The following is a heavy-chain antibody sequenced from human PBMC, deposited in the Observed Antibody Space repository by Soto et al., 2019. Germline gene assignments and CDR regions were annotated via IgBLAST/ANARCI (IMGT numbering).Heavy chain of an antibody. CDR2: INPSDGST. J-gene: IGHJ4*02. V-gene: IGHV1-46*01. Sequence: ASVKVSCKASGYTFTSYYMHWVRQAPGQGLEWMGIINPSDGSTSYAQKFQGRVTITRDTSASTAYMELSSLRSEDTAVYYCAGDLYCSGGSCYHGPFDYWGQGTLVTVSS. CDR3: AGDLYCSGGSCYHGPFDY. D-gene: IGHD2-15*01. CDR1: GYTFTSYY.